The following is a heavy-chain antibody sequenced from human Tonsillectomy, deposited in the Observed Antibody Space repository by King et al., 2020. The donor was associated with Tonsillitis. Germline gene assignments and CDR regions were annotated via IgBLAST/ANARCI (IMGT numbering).Heavy chain of an antibody. D-gene: IGHD1-26*01. CDR1: GGSISSSSYY. Sequence: QLQESGPGLVKPSETLSLTCTVSGGSISSSSYYWGWIRQPPGKGLEWIGSIYYSGSTYYNPSLKSRVTISVDTSKNQFSLKLSSVTAADTAVYYCARGRVGATICDAFDIWGQGTMVTVSS. CDR2: IYYSGST. V-gene: IGHV4-39*01. CDR3: ARGRVGATICDAFDI. J-gene: IGHJ3*02.